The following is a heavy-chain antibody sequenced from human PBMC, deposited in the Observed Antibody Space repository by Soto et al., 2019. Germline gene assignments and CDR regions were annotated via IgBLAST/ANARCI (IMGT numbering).Heavy chain of an antibody. CDR1: GFTFSSYG. CDR3: ARVDIYDFWVDY. V-gene: IGHV3-33*01. J-gene: IGHJ4*02. CDR2: IWYDGSNK. D-gene: IGHD3-3*01. Sequence: ESGGGVVQPGRSLRLSCAASGFTFSSYGMHWVRQAPGKGLEWVAVIWYDGSNKYYADSVKGRFTISRDNSKNTLYLQMNSLRAEDTAVYYCARVDIYDFWVDYWGQGTLVTVSS.